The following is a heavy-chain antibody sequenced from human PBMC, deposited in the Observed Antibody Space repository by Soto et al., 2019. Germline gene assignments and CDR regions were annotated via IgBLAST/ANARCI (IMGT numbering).Heavy chain of an antibody. Sequence: SETLSLTCTVSGGSISSYYWSWIRQPPGKGLEWIGYIYYSGSTNYNPSLKSRVTISVDTSKNQFSLKLSSVTAADTAVYYCARARAAAGHYYYYGMDVWGQGTTVTVSS. J-gene: IGHJ6*02. CDR1: GGSISSYY. CDR3: ARARAAAGHYYYYGMDV. V-gene: IGHV4-59*01. D-gene: IGHD6-13*01. CDR2: IYYSGST.